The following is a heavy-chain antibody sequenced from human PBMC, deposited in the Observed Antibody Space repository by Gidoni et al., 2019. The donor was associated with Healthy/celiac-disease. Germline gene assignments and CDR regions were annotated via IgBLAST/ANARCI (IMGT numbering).Heavy chain of an antibody. CDR3: AQRARITIFGVKGRFDP. D-gene: IGHD3-3*01. V-gene: IGHV4-34*01. Sequence: QVQLQQWGAGLLKPSETLSLTCAVYGGSFSGYYWSWIRQPPGKGLEWIGEINHSGSTNYNPSLKSRVTISVDTSKNQFSLKLSSVTAADTAVYYCAQRARITIFGVKGRFDPWGQGTLVTVSS. J-gene: IGHJ5*02. CDR2: INHSGST. CDR1: GGSFSGYY.